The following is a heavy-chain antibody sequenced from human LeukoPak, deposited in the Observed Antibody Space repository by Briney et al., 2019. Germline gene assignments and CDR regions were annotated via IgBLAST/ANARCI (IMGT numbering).Heavy chain of an antibody. CDR2: IIPILGIA. Sequence: SVKVSCKASGDTFSSYTISWVRQAPGQGLEWMGRIIPILGIANYAQKFQGRVTITADKSTSTAYMELSSLRSEDTAVYYCAHSNSEWLLSLDYWGQGTLVTVSS. D-gene: IGHD3-3*01. CDR3: AHSNSEWLLSLDY. V-gene: IGHV1-69*02. J-gene: IGHJ4*02. CDR1: GDTFSSYT.